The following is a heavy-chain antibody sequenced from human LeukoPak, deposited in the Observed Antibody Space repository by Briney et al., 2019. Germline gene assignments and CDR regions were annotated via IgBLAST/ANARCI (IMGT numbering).Heavy chain of an antibody. CDR3: ASSPRKYDILTGYYIHEYFDY. CDR2: IYTSGST. Sequence: PSETLSLTCTVSGGSISSYYWSWIRQPAGKGLEWIGRIYTSGSTNYDPSLKSRVTMSVDTSKNQFSLKLSSVTAADTAVYYCASSPRKYDILTGYYIHEYFDYWGQGTLVTVSS. V-gene: IGHV4-4*07. J-gene: IGHJ4*02. D-gene: IGHD3-9*01. CDR1: GGSISSYY.